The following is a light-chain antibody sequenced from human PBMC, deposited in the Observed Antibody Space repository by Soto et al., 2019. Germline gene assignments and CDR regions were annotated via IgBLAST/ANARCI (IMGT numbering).Light chain of an antibody. Sequence: DIQMTQSPSSLSASVGDRVTITCRASQTISTFLNWYQKRPGKAPRLLIYGASTLQSGVPSRFNGSGSATEFTLTIGSLQLEDFAIYSCQQGFSYPWTFGHGTKVEIK. CDR1: QTISTF. CDR2: GAS. CDR3: QQGFSYPWT. V-gene: IGKV1-39*01. J-gene: IGKJ1*01.